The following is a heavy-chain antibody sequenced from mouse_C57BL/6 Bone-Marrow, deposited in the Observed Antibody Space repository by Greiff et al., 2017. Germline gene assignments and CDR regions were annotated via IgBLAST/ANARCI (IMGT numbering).Heavy chain of an antibody. Sequence: QVQLQQSGAELMKPGASVKLSCKATGYTFTGYWIEWVKQRPGHGLEWIGEILPGSGSTNYNAKFKGKATFTADTSSNTAYLQLSSLTTEDSAIYYSAREGRTVCYAMDYWGQGTSVTASS. V-gene: IGHV1-9*01. D-gene: IGHD1-1*01. CDR3: AREGRTVCYAMDY. J-gene: IGHJ4*01. CDR2: ILPGSGST. CDR1: GYTFTGYW.